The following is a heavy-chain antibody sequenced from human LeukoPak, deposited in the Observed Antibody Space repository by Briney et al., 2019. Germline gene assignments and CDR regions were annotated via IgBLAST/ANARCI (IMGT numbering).Heavy chain of an antibody. Sequence: GGSLRLSCAASGFTFSSYSMNWVRQAPGKGLEWVSSISSSSSYIYYADSVKGRFTISRDNAKNSLYLQMNSLRAEDTAVYYCARAIFSSGWYLVDYWGQGTLVTVSS. V-gene: IGHV3-21*01. D-gene: IGHD6-19*01. J-gene: IGHJ4*02. CDR3: ARAIFSSGWYLVDY. CDR1: GFTFSSYS. CDR2: ISSSSSYI.